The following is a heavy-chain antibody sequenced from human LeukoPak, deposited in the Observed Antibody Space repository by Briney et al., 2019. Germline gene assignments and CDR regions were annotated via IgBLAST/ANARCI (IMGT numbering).Heavy chain of an antibody. Sequence: SETLSLTCTVSGGSLSSYYWSWIRQPPGKGLEWIGYIYYSGTTKYNPSLKSRVTISADTSRNPFSLQLSSVIAADTAVYSCARETIAAASTGRNWFDPWGQGTLVTVSS. D-gene: IGHD6-13*01. V-gene: IGHV4-59*12. CDR1: GGSLSSYY. J-gene: IGHJ5*02. CDR2: IYYSGTT. CDR3: ARETIAAASTGRNWFDP.